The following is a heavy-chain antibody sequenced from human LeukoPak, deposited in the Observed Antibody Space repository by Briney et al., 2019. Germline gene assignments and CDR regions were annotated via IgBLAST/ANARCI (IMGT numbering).Heavy chain of an antibody. V-gene: IGHV3-23*01. D-gene: IGHD6-19*01. J-gene: IGHJ4*02. Sequence: PGGSLRLSCAASGFTFSSYAVSWVRQAPGKGPEWVSGISGSGGSTHYADSVKGRFIISRDNSKNTLYLQMNSLRAEDTAVYYCAKDGLIAVAGTGFDYWGQGTLVIVSS. CDR2: ISGSGGST. CDR3: AKDGLIAVAGTGFDY. CDR1: GFTFSSYA.